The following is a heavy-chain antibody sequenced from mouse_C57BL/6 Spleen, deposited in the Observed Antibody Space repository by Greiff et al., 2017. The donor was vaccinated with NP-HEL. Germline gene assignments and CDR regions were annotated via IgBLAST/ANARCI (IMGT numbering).Heavy chain of an antibody. CDR2: IRHKANGYTT. V-gene: IGHV7-3*01. CDR3: ARYTIYYCNWYFDV. J-gene: IGHJ1*03. CDR1: GFTFTDYY. D-gene: IGHD2-1*01. Sequence: EVMLVESGGGLVQPGGSLSLSCAASGFTFTDYYMSWVRQPPGKALEWLGFIRHKANGYTTEYSASVKGRFTISRDNSQSILYLQMNALRAEDSATYYCARYTIYYCNWYFDVWGTGTTVTVSS.